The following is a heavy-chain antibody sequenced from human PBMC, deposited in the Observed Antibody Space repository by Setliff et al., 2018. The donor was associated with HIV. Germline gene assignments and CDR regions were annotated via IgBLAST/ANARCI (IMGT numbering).Heavy chain of an antibody. CDR3: ARKLQPGYGMDV. Sequence: GGSLRLSCAAFGFTFTSYWMIWVRQAPGKGLEWVANISQDGNEKNYVDSVKGRFTISRDNTKNSLYLQMDSLRAEDTTVYYCARKLQPGYGMDVWGQGTTVTVSS. CDR2: ISQDGNEK. CDR1: GFTFTSYW. V-gene: IGHV3-7*01. D-gene: IGHD5-18*01. J-gene: IGHJ6*02.